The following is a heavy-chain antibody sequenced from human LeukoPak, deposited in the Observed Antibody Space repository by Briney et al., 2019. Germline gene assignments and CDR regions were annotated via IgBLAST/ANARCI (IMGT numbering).Heavy chain of an antibody. CDR2: IYYSGST. D-gene: IGHD3-3*01. Sequence: SETLSLTCTVSGGSISSSSYYWGWIRQPPGKGLEWIGSIYYSGSTYYNPSLKSRVTISVDTSKNQFSLKLSSVTAADTAVYYCVGYDFWSGYYTKGKDYWGQGTLVTVSS. J-gene: IGHJ4*02. CDR3: VGYDFWSGYYTKGKDY. CDR1: GGSISSSSYY. V-gene: IGHV4-39*01.